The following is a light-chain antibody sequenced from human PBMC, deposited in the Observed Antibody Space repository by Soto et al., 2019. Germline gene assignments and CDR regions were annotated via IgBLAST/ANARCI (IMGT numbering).Light chain of an antibody. CDR2: KTS. V-gene: IGKV1-5*03. CDR3: QHYNRYPEA. CDR1: QTISSW. Sequence: DIQMTQSPSTLSGSVGDRVTITCRASQTISSWLAWYQQKPGKAPKLLIYKTSTLKSGVPSRFSGSGSGTEFTLTISSLQPDDFAIYYCQHYNRYPEAFGQGTKVELK. J-gene: IGKJ1*01.